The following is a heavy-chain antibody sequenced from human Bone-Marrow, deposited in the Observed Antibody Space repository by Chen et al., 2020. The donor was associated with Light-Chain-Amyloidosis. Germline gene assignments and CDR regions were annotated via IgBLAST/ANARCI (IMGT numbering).Heavy chain of an antibody. V-gene: IGHV1-2*02. D-gene: IGHD6-19*01. Sequence: QVQLVQSGAEVKKPGASVKVSCKASGYTFTGYYMHWVRQAPGQGLEWMGWINPNSGGTNYAQKFQGRVTMTRDTSISTAYMELSRLRSDDTAVYYCATIDGSVAGTIDSQTTNWGQGTLVTVSS. CDR3: ATIDGSVAGTIDSQTTN. J-gene: IGHJ4*02. CDR1: GYTFTGYY. CDR2: INPNSGGT.